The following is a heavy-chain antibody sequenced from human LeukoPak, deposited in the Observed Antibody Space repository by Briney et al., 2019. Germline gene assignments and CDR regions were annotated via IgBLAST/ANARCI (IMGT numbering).Heavy chain of an antibody. CDR3: ARVFLNYYYDSSGYFDY. D-gene: IGHD3-22*01. CDR1: GGSISSSSYY. CDR2: IYYSGST. J-gene: IGHJ4*02. V-gene: IGHV4-39*07. Sequence: SETLSLTCTVSGGSISSSSYYWGWIRQPPGKGLEWIGSIYYSGSTYYNPSLKSRVTISVDTSKNQFSLKLSSVTAADTAVYYCARVFLNYYYDSSGYFDYWGQGTLVTVSS.